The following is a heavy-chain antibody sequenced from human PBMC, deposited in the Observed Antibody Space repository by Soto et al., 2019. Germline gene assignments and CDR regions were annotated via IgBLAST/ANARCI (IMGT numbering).Heavy chain of an antibody. Sequence: QVQLVQSGAEVKKPGSSVKVSCKASGGTFSSYAISWVRQAPGQGLEWMGGIIPIFGTANYAQKFQGRVTITADESTSTAYMELSSLRSEDTAVYYCASHGNGLELRDYYYYYGMDVWGQGTTVTVSS. CDR2: IIPIFGTA. J-gene: IGHJ6*02. D-gene: IGHD1-7*01. CDR1: GGTFSSYA. CDR3: ASHGNGLELRDYYYYYGMDV. V-gene: IGHV1-69*01.